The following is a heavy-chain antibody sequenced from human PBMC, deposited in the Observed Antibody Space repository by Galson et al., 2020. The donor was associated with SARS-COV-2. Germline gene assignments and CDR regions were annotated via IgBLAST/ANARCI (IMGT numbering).Heavy chain of an antibody. V-gene: IGHV1-69*13. CDR2: IIPIFGTA. Sequence: SVKVSCKASGGTFSSYAISWVRQAPGQGLEWMGGIIPIFGTANYAQKFQGRVTITADESTSTAYMELSSLRSEDTAVYYCARAGDYGDLTTDYWGQGTLVTVSS. J-gene: IGHJ4*02. CDR1: GGTFSSYA. D-gene: IGHD4-17*01. CDR3: ARAGDYGDLTTDY.